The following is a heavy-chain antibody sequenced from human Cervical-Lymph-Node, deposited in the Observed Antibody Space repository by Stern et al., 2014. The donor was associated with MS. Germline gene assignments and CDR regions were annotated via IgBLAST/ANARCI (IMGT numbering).Heavy chain of an antibody. J-gene: IGHJ3*02. Sequence: ELQLVESGGGLVQPGGSLKLSCVVSGLSFSDGAVHLVRQASGKGLEWVGRIRGKGENYVTSYAASVRGRFTLSRTDSQHPAYLLMNSLKREDTAVYYGSPASAIWGQGTAVTVSS. V-gene: IGHV3-73*01. CDR3: SPASAI. CDR2: IRGKGENYVT. CDR1: GLSFSDGA.